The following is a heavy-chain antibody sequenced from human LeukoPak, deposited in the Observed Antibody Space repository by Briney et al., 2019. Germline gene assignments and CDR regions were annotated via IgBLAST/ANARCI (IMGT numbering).Heavy chain of an antibody. V-gene: IGHV3-74*03. D-gene: IGHD1-26*01. Sequence: GGSLRLSCAASGLTLSTYWMHWVRQAPGKGLAWVARINPDGSIRTYASSVQGRVTISRDTAKDTLFLQMNSLRAEDTAVYYCAREARVGGALQYWGQGTPVTVSS. CDR1: GLTLSTYW. CDR3: AREARVGGALQY. J-gene: IGHJ4*02. CDR2: INPDGSIR.